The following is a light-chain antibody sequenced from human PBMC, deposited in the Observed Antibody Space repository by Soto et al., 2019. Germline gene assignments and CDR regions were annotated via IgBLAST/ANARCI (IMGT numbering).Light chain of an antibody. V-gene: IGKV3-15*01. CDR1: HSVSRTY. J-gene: IGKJ5*01. CDR2: AAS. CDR3: QQYNNWPQIT. Sequence: EIVLTHSPGTLSLSPGERATLSCRASHSVSRTYLAWYQQKPVQAPRLLIYAASTRATGIPARFSGSGSGTEFTLTISTLQSEDFAVYYCQQYNNWPQITFGQGTRLEIK.